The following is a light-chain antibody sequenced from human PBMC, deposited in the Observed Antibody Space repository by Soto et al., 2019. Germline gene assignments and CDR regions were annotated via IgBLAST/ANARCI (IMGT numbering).Light chain of an antibody. CDR3: QQYNTYSWT. J-gene: IGKJ1*01. CDR2: DAS. V-gene: IGKV1-5*01. Sequence: DIQMTQSPSTLSASVGDRVTITCRASQSIGSWLAWYQQIPGRAPNLLIYDASSLQSGVPSRFSGSGSGTEFTLTISSLQPDDFATYYCQQYNTYSWTFGQGTKVDIK. CDR1: QSIGSW.